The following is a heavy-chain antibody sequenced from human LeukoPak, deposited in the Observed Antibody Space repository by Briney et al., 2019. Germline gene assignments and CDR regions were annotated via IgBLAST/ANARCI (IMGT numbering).Heavy chain of an antibody. D-gene: IGHD6-13*01. Sequence: PSETLSLTCTVSGSSISSSSYYWGWIRQPPGKGLEWIGSIYYSGSTYYNPSLKSRVTISVDTSKNQFSLKLSSVTAADTAVYYCARATGYSSSWYVLFKGNFDYWGQGTLVTVSS. CDR3: ARATGYSSSWYVLFKGNFDY. V-gene: IGHV4-39*07. CDR1: GSSISSSSYY. J-gene: IGHJ4*02. CDR2: IYYSGST.